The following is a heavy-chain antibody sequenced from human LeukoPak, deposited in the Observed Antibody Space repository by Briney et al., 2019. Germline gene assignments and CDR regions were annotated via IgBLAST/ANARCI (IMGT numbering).Heavy chain of an antibody. CDR3: AREIYNWNYSWFDP. CDR1: GGSNSSYY. D-gene: IGHD1-7*01. J-gene: IGHJ5*02. CDR2: IYTSGST. Sequence: PSETLSLTCTVSGGSNSSYYWSRIRQPAGKGLEWIGRIYTSGSTNYNPSLKSRVTMSVDTSKNQFSLKLSSVTAADTAVYYCAREIYNWNYSWFDPRGQGTLVTVSS. V-gene: IGHV4-4*07.